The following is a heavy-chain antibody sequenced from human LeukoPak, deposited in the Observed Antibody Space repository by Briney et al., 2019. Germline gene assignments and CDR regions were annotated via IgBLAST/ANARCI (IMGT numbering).Heavy chain of an antibody. J-gene: IGHJ4*02. Sequence: ASVKVSCKASGGTFSSYAISWVRQAPGQGLEWMGGIIPIFGTANYAQKFQGRVTITADKSTSTAYMELSSLRSEDTAVYYCARQGSYYYDSSGYSQAHHWGQGTLVTVSS. V-gene: IGHV1-69*06. CDR1: GGTFSSYA. CDR3: ARQGSYYYDSSGYSQAHH. CDR2: IIPIFGTA. D-gene: IGHD3-22*01.